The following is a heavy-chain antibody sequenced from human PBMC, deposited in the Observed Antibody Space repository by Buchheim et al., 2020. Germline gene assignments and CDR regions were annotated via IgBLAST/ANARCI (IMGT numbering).Heavy chain of an antibody. V-gene: IGHV1-69*01. D-gene: IGHD5-12*01. J-gene: IGHJ6*02. CDR1: GGTFSSYA. CDR3: AIRELVVGGYVRVYYYDGMDV. CDR2: IIPIFGTA. Sequence: QVQLVQSGAEVKKPGSSVTVSCKASGGTFSSYAISWVRQAPGQGLEWMGGIIPIFGTANYAQKFQGRVTITEDETTSLAYMELSSLRSEDTAVYYCAIRELVVGGYVRVYYYDGMDVWGQGTT.